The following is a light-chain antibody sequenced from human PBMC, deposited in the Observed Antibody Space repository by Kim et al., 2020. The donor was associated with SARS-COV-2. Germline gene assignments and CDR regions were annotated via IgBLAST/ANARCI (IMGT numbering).Light chain of an antibody. V-gene: IGLV2-11*01. CDR2: DVS. Sequence: QSALTQPRSVSGSPGQSVTISCTGTSSDVGGYNYVSWYQQHPGKAPKLMIYDVSKRPSGVPDRFSGSKSGNTASLTISGPQAEDEADYYCCSYAGRYTWVFGGGTKLTVL. J-gene: IGLJ3*02. CDR1: SSDVGGYNY. CDR3: CSYAGRYTWV.